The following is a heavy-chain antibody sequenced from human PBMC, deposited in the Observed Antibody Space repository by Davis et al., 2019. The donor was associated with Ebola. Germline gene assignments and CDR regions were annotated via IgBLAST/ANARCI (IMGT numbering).Heavy chain of an antibody. J-gene: IGHJ3*01. Sequence: GESLKISCAASGFTFSSYWMSWVRQAPGKGLEWVANIKQDGSEKYYVDSVKGRFTISRDNAKNTLYLQMDSSTDDDTALYYCSRGVDTTLASWSDALDVWGQGTMVTVSS. CDR2: IKQDGSEK. V-gene: IGHV3-7*01. D-gene: IGHD4-23*01. CDR1: GFTFSSYW. CDR3: SRGVDTTLASWSDALDV.